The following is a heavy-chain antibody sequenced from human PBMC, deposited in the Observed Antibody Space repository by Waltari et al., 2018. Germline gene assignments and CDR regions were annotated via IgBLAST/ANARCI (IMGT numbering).Heavy chain of an antibody. CDR2: IKQDGSTK. CDR3: ARDDFFGY. CDR1: GFTFSTYW. Sequence: EVQLVESGGGLVQPGGSLRLSCAASGFTFSTYWMGWVRQAPGEGLEWVANIKQDGSTKYYVDSVKGRFTISRDNAKNSLYLQMNSLRAEDTAVYYCARDDFFGYWGQGTLVTVSS. D-gene: IGHD3-3*01. J-gene: IGHJ4*02. V-gene: IGHV3-7*01.